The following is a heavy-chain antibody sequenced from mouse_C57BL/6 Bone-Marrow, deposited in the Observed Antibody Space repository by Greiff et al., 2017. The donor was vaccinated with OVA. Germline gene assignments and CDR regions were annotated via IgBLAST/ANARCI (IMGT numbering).Heavy chain of an antibody. CDR1: GYTLTSYG. D-gene: IGHD4-1*01. J-gene: IGHJ1*03. Sequence: VQGVESGAELARPGASVKLSCKASGYTLTSYGISWVKQRTGQGLECIGEIYPRSGNTYYNEKLKGKATLTADKSSSTAYMELRSLTSEDSAVYFCALTQYFDVWGTGTTVTVSS. CDR3: ALTQYFDV. CDR2: IYPRSGNT. V-gene: IGHV1-81*01.